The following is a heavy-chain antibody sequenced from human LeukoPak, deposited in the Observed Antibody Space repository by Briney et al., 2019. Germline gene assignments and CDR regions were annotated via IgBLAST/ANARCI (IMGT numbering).Heavy chain of an antibody. D-gene: IGHD6-13*01. CDR3: AKEQGKRAAAVPGH. CDR1: GFTFSSYA. V-gene: IGHV3-23*01. CDR2: ISGSGGST. Sequence: GGSLRLSCAASGFTFSSYAMSWVRQPPGKGLEWVSAISGSGGSTYYADFVKGRFTFSGDNSKNTLYLQMNSLRAADTAVYYCAKEQGKRAAAVPGHWGQGTLVTVPS. J-gene: IGHJ4*02.